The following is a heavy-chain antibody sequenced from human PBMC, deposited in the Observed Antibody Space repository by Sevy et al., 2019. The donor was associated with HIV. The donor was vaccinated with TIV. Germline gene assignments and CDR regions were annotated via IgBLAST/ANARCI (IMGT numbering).Heavy chain of an antibody. CDR3: ATTLTTYPVFFQF. V-gene: IGHV5-51*01. D-gene: IGHD4-17*01. J-gene: IGHJ4*02. Sequence: GESLKISCTASGYIFAHYWIGWVRHMPGKGLEWVGMVYPGDSDTRYSPSFEGHVAISAVKSTNTAYLQTSVLKASDTAIYYCATTLTTYPVFFQFWGQGTPVTVSS. CDR1: GYIFAHYW. CDR2: VYPGDSDT.